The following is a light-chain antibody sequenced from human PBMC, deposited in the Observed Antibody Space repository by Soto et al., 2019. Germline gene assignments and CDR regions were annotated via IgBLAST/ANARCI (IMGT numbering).Light chain of an antibody. J-gene: IGKJ1*01. CDR1: QSVSSSF. CDR3: QQYDSSPWT. CDR2: GAS. Sequence: ESVLTQSPGTLSLSPGERATLSCRASQSVSSSFLAWYQLKPGQAPRLLIYGASSRATGIPDRFSGSGSRTDFTLNISRLEPEDFAVYYCQQYDSSPWTFGQGTKVEIK. V-gene: IGKV3-20*01.